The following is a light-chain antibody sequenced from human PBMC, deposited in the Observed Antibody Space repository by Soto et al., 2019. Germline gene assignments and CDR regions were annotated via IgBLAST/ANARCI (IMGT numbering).Light chain of an antibody. V-gene: IGKV1-9*01. CDR2: AAS. Sequence: DIPLTQSPSFLSASLGERVTISCRASQGISSYLAWYQQKPGKAPKLLIYAASTLQSGVPSRFSGSGSGTEFTLTISSLQPEDFATYYCQQLNSYPGTFGQGTKVDIK. CDR1: QGISSY. CDR3: QQLNSYPGT. J-gene: IGKJ1*01.